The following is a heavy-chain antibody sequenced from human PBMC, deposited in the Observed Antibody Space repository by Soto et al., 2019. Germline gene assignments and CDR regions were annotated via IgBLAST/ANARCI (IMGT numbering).Heavy chain of an antibody. V-gene: IGHV4-39*01. D-gene: IGHD3-3*01. CDR3: ARPGYDFWSGYYGPRYGMDL. Sequence: TLSLTCTVSGGSISSSSYYWGWIRQPPGKGLEWIGSIYYSGSTYYNPSLKSRVTISVDTSKNQFSLKLSSVTAADTAVYYCARPGYDFWSGYYGPRYGMDLWGQGTTVTVSS. J-gene: IGHJ6*02. CDR2: IYYSGST. CDR1: GGSISSSSYY.